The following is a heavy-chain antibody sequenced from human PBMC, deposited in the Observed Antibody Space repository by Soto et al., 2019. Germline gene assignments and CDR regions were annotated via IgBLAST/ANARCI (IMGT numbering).Heavy chain of an antibody. J-gene: IGHJ5*01. V-gene: IGHV1-18*01. CDR2: FSAYTGNT. CDR3: ASIWEADSPSASASWFGS. Sequence: ASVKVSCKASCYTFTISGISWVRQAPGQGLEWMGWFSAYTGNTNYPQKLQGRVTMTTDTSTSTAYMELRSLGSDDPAEYYCASIWEADSPSASASWFGSCGKGNLVTVSS. D-gene: IGHD1-26*01. CDR1: CYTFTISG.